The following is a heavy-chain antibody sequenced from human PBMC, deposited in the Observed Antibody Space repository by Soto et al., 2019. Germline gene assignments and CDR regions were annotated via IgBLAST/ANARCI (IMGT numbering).Heavy chain of an antibody. CDR2: IWYDASNT. CDR3: AGELGAAARNFFYYDLDV. J-gene: IGHJ6*02. Sequence: GGSLRLSCAASGFTFSNYGMHWVRQAPGKXLEWVAIIWYDASNTYYAECMKGRFTVSRDNSKNTVYLEMNSLRAEDTAVYYCAGELGAAARNFFYYDLDVWGQGTTVTVSS. CDR1: GFTFSNYG. D-gene: IGHD6-6*01. V-gene: IGHV3-33*03.